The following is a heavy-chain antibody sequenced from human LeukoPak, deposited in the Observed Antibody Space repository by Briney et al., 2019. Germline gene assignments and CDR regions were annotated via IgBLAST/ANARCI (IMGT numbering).Heavy chain of an antibody. D-gene: IGHD4-17*01. CDR2: ISYDGSNK. V-gene: IGHV3-30*19. J-gene: IGHJ4*02. CDR1: GFTFSSYG. CDR3: GYGDYDY. Sequence: GGSLGLSCAASGFTFSSYGMHWVRQAPGKGLEWVAVISYDGSNKYYADSVKGRFTISRDNSKNTLYLQMNSLRAGDTAVYYCGYGDYDYWGQGTLVTVSS.